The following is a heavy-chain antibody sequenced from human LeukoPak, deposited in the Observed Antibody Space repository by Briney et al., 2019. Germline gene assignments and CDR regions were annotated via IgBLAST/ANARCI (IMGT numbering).Heavy chain of an antibody. J-gene: IGHJ6*03. CDR1: GYTFTSYD. D-gene: IGHD6-13*01. Sequence: GASVKVSCKASGYTFTSYDINWVRQATGQGLEWMGGIIPIFGTANYAQKFQGRVTITADESTSTAYMELGSLRSEDTAVYYCAAGYSSSWYRYYYYYYMDVWGKGTTVTVSS. V-gene: IGHV1-69*13. CDR2: IIPIFGTA. CDR3: AAGYSSSWYRYYYYYYMDV.